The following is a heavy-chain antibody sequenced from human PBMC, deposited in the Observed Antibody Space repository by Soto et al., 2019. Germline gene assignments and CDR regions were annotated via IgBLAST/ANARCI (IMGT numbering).Heavy chain of an antibody. CDR3: ARHTADILTGYSPNWFDP. Sequence: SETLSLTCTVSGGSISSRNNYWGWIRQSPGKGLEWIGSIYFSGTTYYNPSLESRVTISVDTSKNQFSLRLSSVTAADTAIYYCARHTADILTGYSPNWFDPWGQGTLVTVSS. V-gene: IGHV4-39*01. D-gene: IGHD3-9*01. CDR2: IYFSGTT. CDR1: GGSISSRNNY. J-gene: IGHJ5*02.